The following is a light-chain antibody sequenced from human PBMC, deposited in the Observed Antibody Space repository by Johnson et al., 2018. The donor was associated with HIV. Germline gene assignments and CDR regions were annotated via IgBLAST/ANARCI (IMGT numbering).Light chain of an antibody. J-gene: IGLJ1*01. CDR2: DNH. V-gene: IGLV1-51*01. CDR1: RSNIGSNF. CDR3: GTWDSSLSAGGFV. Sequence: SVLTQPPSVSAAPGQKVTISCSGSRSNIGSNFVSWYQQVPGTAPKLLIYDNHKRPSGIPDRFSGSKSGTSATLGITGLQTGDEADYYCGTWDSSLSAGGFVFGTGTKVTVL.